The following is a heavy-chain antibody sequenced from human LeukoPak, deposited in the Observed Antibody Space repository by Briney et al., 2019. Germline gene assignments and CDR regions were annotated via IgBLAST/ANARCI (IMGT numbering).Heavy chain of an antibody. CDR1: GFTFSNYW. V-gene: IGHV3-7*01. Sequence: GGSLRLSCSASGFTFSNYWMSWVRQAPGKGLEWVANIKQDESEKYYVDSVKGRFTISRDNAKSSLYLQMNSLRAEDTAVYYCVRYYDPPVGDAFDIWGQGTLVTVSS. J-gene: IGHJ3*02. CDR3: VRYYDPPVGDAFDI. CDR2: IKQDESEK. D-gene: IGHD3-16*01.